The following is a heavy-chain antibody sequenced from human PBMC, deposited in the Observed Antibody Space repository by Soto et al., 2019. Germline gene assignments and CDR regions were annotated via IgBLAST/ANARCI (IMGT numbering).Heavy chain of an antibody. Sequence: GGSLRLSCAAPGFTFSIYALHWVRQAPGKGLEWVAVMSPNGNNQYYADSVKGRFTISRDTSKSTLYLQMTSLRPDDTAVYYCATGANFYYDTRRYRGQGTRVTVSS. CDR3: ATGANFYYDTRRY. CDR2: MSPNGNNQ. D-gene: IGHD3-22*01. CDR1: GFTFSIYA. V-gene: IGHV3-30-3*01. J-gene: IGHJ4*02.